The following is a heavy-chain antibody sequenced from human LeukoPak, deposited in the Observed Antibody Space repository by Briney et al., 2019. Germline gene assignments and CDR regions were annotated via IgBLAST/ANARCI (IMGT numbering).Heavy chain of an antibody. D-gene: IGHD4/OR15-4a*01. CDR3: ARGPPNVSYYYYYYMDV. CDR2: IYSGGST. Sequence: GGSLRLSCAASGFTVSSNYMSWVRQAPGKGLEWVSVIYSGGSTCYADSVKGRFTISRDNSKNTLYLQMNSLRAEDTAVYYCARGPPNVSYYYYYYMDVWGKGTTVTVSS. V-gene: IGHV3-53*01. CDR1: GFTVSSNY. J-gene: IGHJ6*03.